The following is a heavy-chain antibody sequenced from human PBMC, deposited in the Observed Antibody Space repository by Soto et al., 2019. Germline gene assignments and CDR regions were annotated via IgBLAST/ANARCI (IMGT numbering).Heavy chain of an antibody. J-gene: IGHJ4*02. V-gene: IGHV4-28*03. CDR1: GSSVNNNYC. CDR2: MYYSGTT. D-gene: IGHD3-22*01. Sequence: SETLSLTGAVSGSSVNNNYCWGCIRQPPGKGLEWIGYMYYSGTTYYNPSLKSRVTISVDTSKNQFSLKLSSVTAADTAVYYCARDGLGSSGYMSYWGQGTLVTVSS. CDR3: ARDGLGSSGYMSY.